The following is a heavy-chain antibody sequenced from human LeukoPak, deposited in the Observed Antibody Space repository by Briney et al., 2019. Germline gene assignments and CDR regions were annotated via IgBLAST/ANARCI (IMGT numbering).Heavy chain of an antibody. CDR1: GGTFTSYA. J-gene: IGHJ3*02. CDR2: IIPIFGTA. Sequence: SVKVSCKASGGTFTSYAISCVRQAPGQGREWMGGIIPIFGTANYAQKFQGRVTITADESTSTAYMELSSLRSEDTAVYYCASPVVVTAIDSFDIWGQGTMVTVSS. V-gene: IGHV1-69*01. D-gene: IGHD2-21*02. CDR3: ASPVVVTAIDSFDI.